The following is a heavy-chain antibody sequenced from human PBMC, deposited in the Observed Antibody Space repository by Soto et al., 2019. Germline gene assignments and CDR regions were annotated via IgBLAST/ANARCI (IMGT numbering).Heavy chain of an antibody. CDR2: MSHSGGT. CDR1: GGFVSSGSYY. V-gene: IGHV4-34*01. J-gene: IGHJ3*02. CDR3: AGVERGTAPTVVDASDI. Sequence: QVQLQQWGAGLLKPSETLSLTCAVYGGFVSSGSYYWSWIRQPPGKGLEWIGEMSHSGGTHFNPSLKSRVPISGDTSKNQSSLKMSSVSAADTALYYCAGVERGTAPTVVDASDIWGPGTLVTVSS. D-gene: IGHD2-21*02.